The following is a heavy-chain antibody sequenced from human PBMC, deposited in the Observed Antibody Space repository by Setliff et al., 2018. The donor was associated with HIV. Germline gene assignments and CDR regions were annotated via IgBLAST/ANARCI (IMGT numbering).Heavy chain of an antibody. CDR2: IGSSSSTI. J-gene: IGHJ4*02. CDR3: AREGIAAAGSYSYGFGQIDY. CDR1: GFTFSSYS. V-gene: IGHV3-48*01. Sequence: LRLSCAASGFTFSSYSMNWVRQAPGKGLEWVSYIGSSSSTIYYADSVKGRFTISRDNAKNSLYLQMNSLRAEDTAVYYCAREGIAAAGSYSYGFGQIDYWGQGTLVTVSS. D-gene: IGHD6-13*01.